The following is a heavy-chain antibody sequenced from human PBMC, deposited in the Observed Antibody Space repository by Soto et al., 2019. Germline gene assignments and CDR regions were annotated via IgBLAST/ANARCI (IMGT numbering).Heavy chain of an antibody. CDR2: INSDGSST. CDR3: ARVTKGIVLVPSAKQQSLLSY. CDR1: GFTFSSYW. V-gene: IGHV3-74*01. Sequence: PGGSLRLSCAASGFTFSSYWMHWVRQAPGKGLVWVSRINSDGSSTSYADSVKGRFTISRDNAKNTLYLQMNSLRAEDTTVYYCARVTKGIVLVPSAKQQSLLSYCAQGSLVIGSS. J-gene: IGHJ4*02. D-gene: IGHD2-2*01.